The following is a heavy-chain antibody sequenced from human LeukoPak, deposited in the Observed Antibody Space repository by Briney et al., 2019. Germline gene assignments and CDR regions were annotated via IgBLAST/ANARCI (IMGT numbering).Heavy chain of an antibody. CDR3: AKYAYNWNAPDGFDM. Sequence: GGSLRLSCAASGFTFSSSGTHWVRQAPGKGLEWVAVVSSDGSRKHYGDSVKGRFTISRDNSESTLFLQMNSLRTDDTSVYFCAKYAYNWNAPDGFDMWGQGTMVIVSS. CDR2: VSSDGSRK. J-gene: IGHJ3*02. CDR1: GFTFSSSG. V-gene: IGHV3-30*18. D-gene: IGHD1-1*01.